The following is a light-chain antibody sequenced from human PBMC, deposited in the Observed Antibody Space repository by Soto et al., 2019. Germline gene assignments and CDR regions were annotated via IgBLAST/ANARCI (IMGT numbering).Light chain of an antibody. CDR2: DAS. CDR1: QSGSYRY. Sequence: EIVLTQSPGTLSLSPGERAALSCRASQSGSYRYLAWYQQKPGQAPRLLIYDASNRATGIPARFSGSGSGTEFTLTISSLQSEDFAVYYCQQYKNWPPITFGQGTRLEIK. CDR3: QQYKNWPPIT. V-gene: IGKV3D-15*01. J-gene: IGKJ5*01.